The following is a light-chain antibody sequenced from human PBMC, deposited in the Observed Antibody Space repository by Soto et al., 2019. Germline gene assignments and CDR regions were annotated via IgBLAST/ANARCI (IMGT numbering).Light chain of an antibody. J-gene: IGKJ3*01. CDR1: QSLLFSNGYNY. CDR2: LGS. V-gene: IGKV2-28*01. Sequence: DIVMTQSPLSLPVTPGEPAAISCRSSQSLLFSNGYNYLDWYLQKPGQSPQLLISLGSNRAPGVRDRFSGSGSGTDFTLKISRVEAEDVGVYYCTEGVQTPFTFGPGTKVDIK. CDR3: TEGVQTPFT.